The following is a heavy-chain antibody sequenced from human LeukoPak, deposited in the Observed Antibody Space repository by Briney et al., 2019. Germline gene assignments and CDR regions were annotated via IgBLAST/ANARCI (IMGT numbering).Heavy chain of an antibody. CDR3: ARTGPYTMVRGVINWFDP. Sequence: SWTLSVTCAVYGGSCIGYYWSWIRQPPGKGLAWMGEINHSGCTNYNPSLKSRVTISVDTSKNQFSLKLSSVSAADTAVYYCARTGPYTMVRGVINWFDPWGQGTLVTVSS. CDR2: INHSGCT. CDR1: GGSCIGYY. V-gene: IGHV4-34*01. J-gene: IGHJ5*02. D-gene: IGHD3-10*01.